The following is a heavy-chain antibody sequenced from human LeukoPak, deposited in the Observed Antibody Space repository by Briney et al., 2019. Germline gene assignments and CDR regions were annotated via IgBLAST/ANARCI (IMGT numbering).Heavy chain of an antibody. CDR2: INPYSGAT. V-gene: IGHV1-2*02. J-gene: IGHJ4*02. Sequence: ASVKVSCKASGYTFTSYGITWVRQAPGQGLEWMGWINPYSGATNYAQKFQCRVTMTRDTSISTAYMDLSSLKSDDTAVYYCARAHIGNDLFIDYWGQGTLVTVSS. CDR3: ARAHIGNDLFIDY. CDR1: GYTFTSYG. D-gene: IGHD2-21*01.